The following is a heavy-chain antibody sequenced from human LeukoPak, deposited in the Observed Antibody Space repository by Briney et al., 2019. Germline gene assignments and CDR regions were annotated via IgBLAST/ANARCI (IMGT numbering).Heavy chain of an antibody. CDR1: GGTFSSYA. D-gene: IGHD6-6*01. J-gene: IGHJ6*03. CDR3: ATDRGRGHSSSSRDYYYYMDV. Sequence: ASVKVSCKASGGTFSSYAISWVRQAPGQGLEWMGGIIPIFGTANYAQKFQGRVTMTEDTSTDTAYMELSSLRSEDTAVYYCATDRGRGHSSSSRDYYYYMDVWGKGTTVTVSS. CDR2: IIPIFGTA. V-gene: IGHV1-69*06.